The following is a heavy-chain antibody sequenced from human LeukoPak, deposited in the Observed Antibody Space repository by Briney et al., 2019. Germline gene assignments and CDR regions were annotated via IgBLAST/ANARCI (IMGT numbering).Heavy chain of an antibody. CDR1: GFTFSSYS. J-gene: IGHJ4*02. V-gene: IGHV3-21*01. CDR3: ARAMIVVVKDY. CDR2: ISSSSSYI. Sequence: PGGSLRLSCAASGFTFSSYSMNWVRQAPGKGLEWVSSISSSSSYIYCADSVKGRFTIARDNAKNSLYLQMNSLRAEDTAVYYCARAMIVVVKDYWGQGTLVTVSS. D-gene: IGHD3-22*01.